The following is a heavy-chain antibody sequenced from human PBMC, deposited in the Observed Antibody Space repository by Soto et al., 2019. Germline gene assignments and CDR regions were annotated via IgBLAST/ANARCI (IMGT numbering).Heavy chain of an antibody. Sequence: QVQLVQSGAEVKKPGSSVKVSCKASGGTFSSYAISWVRQAPGQGLEWMGGIIPIFGTANYAQKFQGRVTITADESPSTAYMELSSLRSEDTAVYYCARARWDIVVVVAATNYYYYGMDVWGQGTTVTVSS. CDR1: GGTFSSYA. D-gene: IGHD2-15*01. CDR3: ARARWDIVVVVAATNYYYYGMDV. J-gene: IGHJ6*02. CDR2: IIPIFGTA. V-gene: IGHV1-69*01.